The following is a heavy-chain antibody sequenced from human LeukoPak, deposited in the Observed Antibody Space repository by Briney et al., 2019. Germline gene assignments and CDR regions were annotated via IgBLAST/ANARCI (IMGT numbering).Heavy chain of an antibody. CDR3: FGGSGYNSDY. V-gene: IGHV3-23*01. J-gene: IGHJ4*02. D-gene: IGHD3-22*01. CDR2: ISGSGGNT. CDR1: GFTFSSYA. Sequence: GGTLRLSCAASGFTFSSYAMNWVRQAPGKGLEWVSLISGSGGNTYYADSVKGRFTISRDNSKNTLYLQMNSLRAEDTALYSCFGGSGYNSDYWGQGTLVTVSP.